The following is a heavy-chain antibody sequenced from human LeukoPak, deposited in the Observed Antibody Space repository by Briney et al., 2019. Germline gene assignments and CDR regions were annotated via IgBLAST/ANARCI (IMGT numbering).Heavy chain of an antibody. CDR2: INGGNGNT. CDR1: GYTFTRNG. D-gene: IGHD2-21*02. J-gene: IGHJ3*02. Sequence: ASVKVSCKAAGYTFTRNGVHWVRQAPGQSLEWMGWINGGNGNTKYSQNFQGRVTFTRDTSASTAYMELSSLRSEDTAVYYCARRPDFAALDIWGQGTMVTVSS. CDR3: ARRPDFAALDI. V-gene: IGHV1-3*01.